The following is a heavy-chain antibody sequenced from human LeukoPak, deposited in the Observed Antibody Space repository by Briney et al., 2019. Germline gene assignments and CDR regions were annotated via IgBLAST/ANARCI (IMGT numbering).Heavy chain of an antibody. V-gene: IGHV3-9*01. Sequence: GGSLRLSCEASGFTFDDYAMHWVRQAPGKGLEWVSGMSWNGGSIGYADSVKGRFSISRDNAKNSLYLQMNSLGAEDTAVYFCATYHRSSYYYIDAWGKGTTVTVSS. CDR2: MSWNGGSI. D-gene: IGHD6-6*01. CDR3: ATYHRSSYYYIDA. CDR1: GFTFDDYA. J-gene: IGHJ6*03.